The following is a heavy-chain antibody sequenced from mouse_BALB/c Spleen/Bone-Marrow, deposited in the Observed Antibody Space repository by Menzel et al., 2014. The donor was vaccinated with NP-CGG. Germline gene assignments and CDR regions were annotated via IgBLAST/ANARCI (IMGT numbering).Heavy chain of an antibody. Sequence: EVQRVESGGDLVKPGGSLKLSCAASGFTFSSYGMSWVRQTPDKRLEWVAIISSGGSYSYYPDSVKGRFTISRDNAKNNLSLQMSSLKSEDTAMYYCAGPYDFGAWFAYWGPRTLVTVSA. CDR2: ISSGGSYS. CDR3: AGPYDFGAWFAY. J-gene: IGHJ3*01. V-gene: IGHV5-6*01. D-gene: IGHD2-4*01. CDR1: GFTFSSYG.